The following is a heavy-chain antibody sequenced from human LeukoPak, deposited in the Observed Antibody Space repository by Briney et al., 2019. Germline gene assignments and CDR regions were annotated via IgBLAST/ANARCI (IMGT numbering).Heavy chain of an antibody. CDR3: ARQGGYSGSYGDDY. CDR2: IYPSDSDT. V-gene: IGHV5-51*01. D-gene: IGHD1-26*01. CDR1: GYSFSSYW. Sequence: GESLKISCKGSGYSFSSYWIAWVRQMPGKGLEWMGIIYPSDSDTRHSPSFQGQVTISADKSISTAYLQWSSLKASDTAVYYCARQGGYSGSYGDDYWGQGTLVTVSS. J-gene: IGHJ4*02.